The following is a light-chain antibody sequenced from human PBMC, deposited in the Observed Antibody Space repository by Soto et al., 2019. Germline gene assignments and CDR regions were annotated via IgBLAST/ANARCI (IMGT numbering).Light chain of an antibody. CDR1: QSISDT. Sequence: IVMTQSPATLSVSPGGRATLSCRTSQSISDTLAWYRQKPGQAPRLLIYSASRRATGFPARFSGSGSGTDFTLTISSLQSEDFAVYYCQQYENWPWTFGQGTKVDIK. V-gene: IGKV3-15*01. CDR3: QQYENWPWT. CDR2: SAS. J-gene: IGKJ1*01.